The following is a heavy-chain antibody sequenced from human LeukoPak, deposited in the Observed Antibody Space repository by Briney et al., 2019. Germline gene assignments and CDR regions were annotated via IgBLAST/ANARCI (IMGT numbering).Heavy chain of an antibody. D-gene: IGHD3-16*02. Sequence: ASVKVSCKASGGTFSSYAISWVRQAPGQGLEWMGGIIPIFGTANYAQKFQGRVTITTDESTSTAYMELSSLRSEDTAVYYCARGSYDYVWGSYRCPDYWGQGTLVTVSS. CDR1: GGTFSSYA. J-gene: IGHJ4*02. CDR2: IIPIFGTA. CDR3: ARGSYDYVWGSYRCPDY. V-gene: IGHV1-69*05.